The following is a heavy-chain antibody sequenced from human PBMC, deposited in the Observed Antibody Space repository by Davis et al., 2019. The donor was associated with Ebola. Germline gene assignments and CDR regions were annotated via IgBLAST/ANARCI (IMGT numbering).Heavy chain of an antibody. CDR1: GFTFSSYA. D-gene: IGHD3-22*01. V-gene: IGHV3-23*01. Sequence: PGGSLRLSCAASGFTFSSYAMSWVRQAPGKGLEWVSAISGSGGSTYYADSVKGRFTISRDNSKNTLYLQMNSLRAEDTAVYYCAKDLFGYDSSGRYGMDVWGQGTTVTVSS. J-gene: IGHJ6*02. CDR3: AKDLFGYDSSGRYGMDV. CDR2: ISGSGGST.